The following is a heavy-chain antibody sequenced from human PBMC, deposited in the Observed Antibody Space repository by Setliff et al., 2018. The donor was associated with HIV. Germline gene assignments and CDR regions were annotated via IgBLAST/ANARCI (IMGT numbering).Heavy chain of an antibody. CDR3: ARLRMETLMQHFDY. Sequence: SETLSLTCGVSGYSIGSGYYWGWIRQPPGKGLEWIGSIYHSGLTYYNPSLKSRVTISVVSSKNQFSLRLSSVTAADTAVYYCARLRMETLMQHFDYWGQGTLVTVSS. CDR2: IYHSGLT. CDR1: GYSIGSGYY. J-gene: IGHJ4*02. V-gene: IGHV4-38-2*01. D-gene: IGHD2-8*01.